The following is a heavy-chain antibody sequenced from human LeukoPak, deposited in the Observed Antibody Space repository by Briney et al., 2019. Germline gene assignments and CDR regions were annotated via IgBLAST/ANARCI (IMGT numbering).Heavy chain of an antibody. CDR2: IIPIFGTA. CDR3: ARDPGAAAGRGTGFDY. J-gene: IGHJ4*02. V-gene: IGHV1-69*13. D-gene: IGHD6-13*01. Sequence: GASVKVSCKASGGTFSSYAISWVRQAPGQGLEWMGGIIPIFGTANYAQKFQGRVMITADESTSTAYMELSSLRSEDTAVYYCARDPGAAAGRGTGFDYWGQGTLVTVSS. CDR1: GGTFSSYA.